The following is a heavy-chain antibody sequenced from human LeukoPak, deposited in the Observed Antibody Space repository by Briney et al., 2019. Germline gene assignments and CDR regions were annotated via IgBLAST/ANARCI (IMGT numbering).Heavy chain of an antibody. CDR2: IYYTGST. CDR1: GGSISSSSYY. CDR3: ARAHSSGYLLDY. Sequence: SETLSLTCTVSGGSISSSSYYWGWIRQPPGKGLEWIGSIYYTGSTHNNPSLKSRVTISIDTSKNQFSLKLNSVTAADTAVYYCARAHSSGYLLDYWGQGTLVTVSS. D-gene: IGHD3-22*01. J-gene: IGHJ4*02. V-gene: IGHV4-39*07.